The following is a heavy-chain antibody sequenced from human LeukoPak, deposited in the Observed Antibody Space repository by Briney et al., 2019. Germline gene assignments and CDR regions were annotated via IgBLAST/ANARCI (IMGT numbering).Heavy chain of an antibody. D-gene: IGHD7-27*01. CDR3: ARSPNRYWYFDL. CDR1: GFTFSSYA. CDR2: ISSSGSTI. J-gene: IGHJ2*01. V-gene: IGHV3-48*04. Sequence: QPGGSLRLSCAASGFTFSSYAMSWVRQAPGKELEWVSYISSSGSTIYYADSVKGRFTISRDNAKNSLYLQMNSLRAEDTAVYYCARSPNRYWYFDLWGRGTLVTVSS.